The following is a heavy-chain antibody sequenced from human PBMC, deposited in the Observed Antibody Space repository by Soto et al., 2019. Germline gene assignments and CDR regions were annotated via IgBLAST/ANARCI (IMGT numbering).Heavy chain of an antibody. J-gene: IGHJ4*02. D-gene: IGHD3-10*01. CDR3: ARSAGVVDGDDY. CDR1: GYIFINYG. CDR2: INSYNGNT. Sequence: QVQLVQSGAEVKTPGASVKVSCKASGYIFINYGISWVRQAPGQGLEWMGWINSYNGNTNSAQKLQSRVTMTTDTSTNTAYMELRSLTADDTAVYYCARSAGVVDGDDYWGQGTLVTVSS. V-gene: IGHV1-18*01.